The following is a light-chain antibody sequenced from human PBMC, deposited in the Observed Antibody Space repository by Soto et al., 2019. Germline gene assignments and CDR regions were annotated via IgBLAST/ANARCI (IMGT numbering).Light chain of an antibody. CDR2: DAS. Sequence: EIVLTQSPATLSLSPGERATLSCRASQSVRGYLARSQQKPGQAPRLLIHDASFRVTGVPARFSGSGSGTDFTLTISSLEPEDFAVYYCQQRSDWPLTFGGGTKVEIK. CDR1: QSVRGY. V-gene: IGKV3-11*01. J-gene: IGKJ4*01. CDR3: QQRSDWPLT.